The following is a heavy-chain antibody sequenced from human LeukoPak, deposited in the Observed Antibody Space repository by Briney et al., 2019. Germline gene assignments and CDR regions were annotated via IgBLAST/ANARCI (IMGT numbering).Heavy chain of an antibody. D-gene: IGHD6-13*01. J-gene: IGHJ6*02. CDR2: IYYSGST. CDR1: GDSISSSY. V-gene: IGHV4-59*08. CDR3: ARSAAGLSYGMDV. Sequence: SETLSLTCTVSGDSISSSYWSWIRQPPGKGLEWIGHIYYSGSTNYNPSLKSRVPISVDTSKNQFSLNLSSVTAADTAVYFCARSAAGLSYGMDVWGQGTTVTVSS.